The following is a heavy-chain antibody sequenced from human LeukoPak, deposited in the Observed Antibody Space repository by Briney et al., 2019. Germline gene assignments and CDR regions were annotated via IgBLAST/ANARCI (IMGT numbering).Heavy chain of an antibody. CDR3: AREPPYYYDSSALDY. CDR1: GFTVSSNY. Sequence: GGSLRLSRAASGFTVSSNYMSWVRQAPGKGLEWVAVIWYDGSNKYYADSVKGRFTISRDNSKNTLYLQMNSLRAEDTAVYYCAREPPYYYDSSALDYWGQGTLVTVSS. V-gene: IGHV3-33*08. J-gene: IGHJ4*02. D-gene: IGHD3-22*01. CDR2: IWYDGSNK.